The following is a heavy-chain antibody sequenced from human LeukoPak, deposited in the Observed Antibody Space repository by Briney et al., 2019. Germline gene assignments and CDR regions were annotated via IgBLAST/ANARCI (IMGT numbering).Heavy chain of an antibody. Sequence: GGSLRLSCAASGFAFNNYAMRWVRQAPGKGLEWVSVISGGGDITNYADSVEGRFTISRDNSKNTLYLQIHSLRAEDTAVYYCAKDREYCSSTSCYTGGRVFDYWGQGTLVTVSS. CDR3: AKDREYCSSTSCYTGGRVFDY. V-gene: IGHV3-23*01. CDR2: ISGGGDIT. D-gene: IGHD2-2*02. CDR1: GFAFNNYA. J-gene: IGHJ4*02.